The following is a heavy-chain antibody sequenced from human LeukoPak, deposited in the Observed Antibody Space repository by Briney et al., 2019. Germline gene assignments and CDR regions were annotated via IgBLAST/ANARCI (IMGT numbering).Heavy chain of an antibody. CDR3: ARSITSSWYGDFQH. J-gene: IGHJ1*01. CDR2: IYYSGST. D-gene: IGHD6-13*01. Sequence: SETLSLTCTVSGGSMSGYFWSWIRQPPGEGLEWIGYIYYSGSTNYNPSLKSRVTISVDTSKNQFSLKLSSVTAADTAVYYCARSITSSWYGDFQHWGQGTLVTVSS. V-gene: IGHV4-59*01. CDR1: GGSMSGYF.